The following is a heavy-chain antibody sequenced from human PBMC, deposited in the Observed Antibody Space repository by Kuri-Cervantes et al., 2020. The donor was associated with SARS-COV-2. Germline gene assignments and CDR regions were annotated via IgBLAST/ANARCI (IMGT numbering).Heavy chain of an antibody. CDR2: FRSRSNIYAT. Sequence: GGSLRLSCAASGFIFSGSSVHWVRQASGKGLEWVGHFRSRSNIYATAFAAPVKGRFTISRDDSKNTLYLQMNSLKTEDTAVYYCTTDQFRYSSSWLTDYWGQGTLVTVSS. J-gene: IGHJ4*02. V-gene: IGHV3-73*01. D-gene: IGHD6-13*01. CDR3: TTDQFRYSSSWLTDY. CDR1: GFIFSGSS.